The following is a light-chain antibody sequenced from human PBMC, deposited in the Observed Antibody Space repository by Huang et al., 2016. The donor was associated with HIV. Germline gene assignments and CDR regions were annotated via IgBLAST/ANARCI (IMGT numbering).Light chain of an antibody. J-gene: IGKJ4*01. CDR1: QNVRNN. CDR2: EAS. CDR3: QQFNNWPPA. V-gene: IGKV3-15*01. Sequence: ETLMTQFPATLSVSPGERATLSCRASQNVRNNLAWYQQKPGQAPRLLFYEASARAIGVPGRFSASGSGIDFTLTISSLQSEDFAVYYCQQFNNWPPAFGGGTTVEIK.